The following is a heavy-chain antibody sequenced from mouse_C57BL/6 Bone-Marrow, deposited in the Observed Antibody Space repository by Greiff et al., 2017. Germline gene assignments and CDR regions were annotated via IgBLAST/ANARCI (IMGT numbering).Heavy chain of an antibody. J-gene: IGHJ1*03. CDR3: AREGPITTVVADRYWYFDV. D-gene: IGHD1-1*01. Sequence: QVQLQQPGAELVKPGASVKLSCTASGFTFTSYWMQWVKQRPGQGLEWMGEIDPSDSYTNYNQKFKGKATLTVDTSSSTAYMQLSSLTSEDSAVYYCAREGPITTVVADRYWYFDVWGTGTTVTVSS. V-gene: IGHV1-50*01. CDR1: GFTFTSYW. CDR2: IDPSDSYT.